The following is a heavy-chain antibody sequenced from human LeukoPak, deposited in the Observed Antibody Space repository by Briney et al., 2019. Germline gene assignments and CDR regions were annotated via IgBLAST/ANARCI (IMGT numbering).Heavy chain of an antibody. D-gene: IGHD6-13*01. CDR3: ARELVHYSSSWYVYYYYGMDV. J-gene: IGHJ6*02. Sequence: PSETLSLTCTVSGGSISSGSYYWSWIRQPARKGLEWIGRIYTSGSTNYNPSLKSRVTISVDTSKNQFSLKLSSVTAADTAVYYCARELVHYSSSWYVYYYYGMDVWGQGTTVTVSS. CDR2: IYTSGST. CDR1: GGSISSGSYY. V-gene: IGHV4-61*02.